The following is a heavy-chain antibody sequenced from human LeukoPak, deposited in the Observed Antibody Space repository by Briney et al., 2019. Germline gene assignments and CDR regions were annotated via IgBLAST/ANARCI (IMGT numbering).Heavy chain of an antibody. D-gene: IGHD2-2*01. CDR3: ARVGGGYCSSTSCLRGAFDI. V-gene: IGHV1-18*01. CDR2: ISAYNGNT. J-gene: IGHJ3*02. CDR1: GYTFTSYG. Sequence: ASVKVSCKASGYTFTSYGISWVRQAPGQGLEWMGWISAYNGNTNCAQKLQGRVTMTTDTSTSTAYMELRSLRSDDTAVYYCARVGGGYCSSTSCLRGAFDIWGQGTMVTVSS.